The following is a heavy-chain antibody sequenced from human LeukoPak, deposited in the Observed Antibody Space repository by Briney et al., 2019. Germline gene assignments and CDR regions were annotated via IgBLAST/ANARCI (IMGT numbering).Heavy chain of an antibody. V-gene: IGHV3-7*05. J-gene: IGHJ4*02. D-gene: IGHD6-19*01. Sequence: GGSLRLSCVASGFTFSSYSMSWVRQAPGKGLEWVANIKQDGSEKYYVDSVKGRFTISRDNAKNSLYLQMNSLRAEDTAVYYCAREGAVAVFDYWGQGTLVTVSS. CDR3: AREGAVAVFDY. CDR2: IKQDGSEK. CDR1: GFTFSSYS.